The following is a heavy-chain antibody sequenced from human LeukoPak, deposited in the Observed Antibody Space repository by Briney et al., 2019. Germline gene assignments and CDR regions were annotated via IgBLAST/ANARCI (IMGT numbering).Heavy chain of an antibody. CDR2: ISGDGDVT. CDR1: GFTFEDCA. CDR3: AKSVSPPDALDF. Sequence: GGSLRLSCAASGFTFEDCAMLWVRQAPGKGLEWVSLISGDGDVTYYVDSQKGRFTISRDNSKNSLYLHMNSLRTEDTALYFCAKSVSPPDALDFWGQGTMVTVSS. J-gene: IGHJ3*01. V-gene: IGHV3-43*02.